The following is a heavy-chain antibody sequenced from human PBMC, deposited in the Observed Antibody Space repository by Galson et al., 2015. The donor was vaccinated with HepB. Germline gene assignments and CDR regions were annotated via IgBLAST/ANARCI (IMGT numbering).Heavy chain of an antibody. J-gene: IGHJ6*02. V-gene: IGHV4-4*02. CDR3: ARGDYGDSSGGYYYYGMDV. Sequence: TLSLTCAVSGGSLSSSNWWSWVRQPPGKGLEWIGEIYHSGSTNYNPSLKSRVTISVDKSKNQFSLKLSSVTAADTAVYYCARGDYGDSSGGYYYYGMDVWGQGTTVTVSS. CDR1: GGSLSSSNW. D-gene: IGHD4-17*01. CDR2: IYHSGST.